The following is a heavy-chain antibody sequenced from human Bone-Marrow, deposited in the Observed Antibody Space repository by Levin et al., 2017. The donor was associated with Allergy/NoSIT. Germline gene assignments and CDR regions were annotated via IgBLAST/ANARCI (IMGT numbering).Heavy chain of an antibody. CDR2: INQDGSDK. D-gene: IGHD5-18*01. J-gene: IGHJ4*02. Sequence: GGSLRLSCAASGFSFGNYWMSWVRQAPGKGLEWVADINQDGSDKFYVDSVKGRFTISRDNAKDSLYLQMNSLRAEDTAVYFCARAWDKPMATFFDNWGPGTLVTVSS. V-gene: IGHV3-7*01. CDR1: GFSFGNYW. CDR3: ARAWDKPMATFFDN.